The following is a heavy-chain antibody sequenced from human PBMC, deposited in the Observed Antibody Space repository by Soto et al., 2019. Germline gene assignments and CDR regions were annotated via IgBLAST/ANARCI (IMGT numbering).Heavy chain of an antibody. CDR1: GFSFSSYG. CDR2: IWYDGSNK. Sequence: PGGSVRLSCAASGFSFSSYGMHWVRQAPGKGLDWVAVIWYDGSNKYYAESVKGRFTISRDNSKNTLYVQMNSLTVEETAVYYCARAQYTGSYFDACDVWGQGTMVTVSS. CDR3: ARAQYTGSYFDACDV. D-gene: IGHD1-26*01. J-gene: IGHJ3*01. V-gene: IGHV3-33*03.